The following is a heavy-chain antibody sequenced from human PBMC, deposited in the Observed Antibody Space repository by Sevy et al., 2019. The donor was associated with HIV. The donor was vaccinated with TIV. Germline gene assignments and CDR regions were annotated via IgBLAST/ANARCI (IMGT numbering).Heavy chain of an antibody. V-gene: IGHV3-23*01. CDR3: AREGCTKPHDY. CDR1: GFTFSKYS. Sequence: GGSVRLSCAASGFTFSKYSMSWVHQPPGKGLEWVSTLSFGCGEINYADSVKGRFTISRDNSKSSVYLQMNNLRPEDTAVYYCAREGCTKPHDYWGQGTLVTVSS. J-gene: IGHJ4*02. D-gene: IGHD2-8*01. CDR2: LSFGCGEI.